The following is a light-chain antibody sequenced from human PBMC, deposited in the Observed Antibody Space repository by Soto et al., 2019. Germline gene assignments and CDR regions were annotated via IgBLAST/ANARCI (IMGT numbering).Light chain of an antibody. V-gene: IGLV1-40*01. Sequence: QSVLTQPPSVSGAPGQRVTISCTGSSSNIGAGYDVHWYQQLPGTAPKLLIYGNSNRPSGVPDRFSGSKSGTSASLAITGLQAEDEADYYGQAYDSSLSGSVCGGGT. J-gene: IGLJ2*01. CDR3: QAYDSSLSGSV. CDR1: SSNIGAGYD. CDR2: GNS.